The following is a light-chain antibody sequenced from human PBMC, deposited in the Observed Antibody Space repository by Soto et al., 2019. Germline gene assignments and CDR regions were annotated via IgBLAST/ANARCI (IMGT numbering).Light chain of an antibody. Sequence: EIVMTQSAATLAVSPGDTATLYCRASQSLGGNLAWYQQKPGQAPRLLIYDASNRAAGIPARFSGSGSGTDFTLTISSLEPEDFAIYYCQQRQYWPPITFGQGTRLEIK. CDR2: DAS. J-gene: IGKJ5*01. V-gene: IGKV3-11*01. CDR1: QSLGGN. CDR3: QQRQYWPPIT.